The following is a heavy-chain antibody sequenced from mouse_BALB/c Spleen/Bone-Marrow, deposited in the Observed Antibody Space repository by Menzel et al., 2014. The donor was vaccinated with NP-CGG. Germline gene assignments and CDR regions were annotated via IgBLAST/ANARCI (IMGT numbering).Heavy chain of an antibody. CDR1: GYSITSGYY. J-gene: IGHJ3*01. V-gene: IGHV3-6*02. CDR3: ARDGYDELAWFAY. D-gene: IGHD2-2*01. CDR2: ISYDGSN. Sequence: EVKVEESGPGLVKPSQSLSLTCSVTGYSITSGYYWNWIRQFPGNKLEWMGYISYDGSNNYNPSLKNRISITRNTSKNQSFLKLNAVTTEDTAAYDCARDGYDELAWFAYWGQGTLVTVSA.